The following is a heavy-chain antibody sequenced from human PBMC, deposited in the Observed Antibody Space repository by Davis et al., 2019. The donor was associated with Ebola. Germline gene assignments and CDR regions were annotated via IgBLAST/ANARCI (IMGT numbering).Heavy chain of an antibody. Sequence: PSETLSLTCTVSGGSISSYYWSWIRQPPGKGLAWIGYIYYSGSTNYNPSLKSRVPISVDTSKNQFSLKLSSVTAADTAVYYCARGPGIVVVPALYYYYGMDVWGQGTTVTVSS. D-gene: IGHD2-2*01. CDR3: ARGPGIVVVPALYYYYGMDV. V-gene: IGHV4-59*08. J-gene: IGHJ6*02. CDR2: IYYSGST. CDR1: GGSISSYY.